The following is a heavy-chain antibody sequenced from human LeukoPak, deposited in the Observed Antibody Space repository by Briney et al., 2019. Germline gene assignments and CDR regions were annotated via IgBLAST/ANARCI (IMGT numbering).Heavy chain of an antibody. Sequence: GGSVRLSCAASGFTYSNYEMICLRQAPGKALECISYISNIADIMHYADSVKGRFTISRDNTKNSLYLQMNSLRAEDTGVYFCARDRSLVTVYDDAFDIWGQGTMVTVSS. CDR3: ARDRSLVTVYDDAFDI. V-gene: IGHV3-48*03. CDR1: GFTYSNYE. D-gene: IGHD2-21*02. J-gene: IGHJ3*02. CDR2: ISNIADIM.